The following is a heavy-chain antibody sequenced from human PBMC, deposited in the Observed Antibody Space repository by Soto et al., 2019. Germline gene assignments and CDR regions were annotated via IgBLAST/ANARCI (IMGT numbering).Heavy chain of an antibody. V-gene: IGHV3-33*01. J-gene: IGHJ4*02. Sequence: GGSLRLSCAASGFTFNNYGMHWVRQAPGKGLEWVAVIWYDGSNKYYADSVKGRFNIYRDNSKNTLYLQMNSLRDEDTAVYYCARDLNYNSSGLWGQGTLVTISS. CDR1: GFTFNNYG. CDR2: IWYDGSNK. D-gene: IGHD3-22*01. CDR3: ARDLNYNSSGL.